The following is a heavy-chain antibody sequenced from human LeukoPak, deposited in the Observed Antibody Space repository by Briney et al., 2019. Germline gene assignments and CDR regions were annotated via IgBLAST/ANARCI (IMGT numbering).Heavy chain of an antibody. CDR3: ARARGPTREDYSSGWYFGSFDY. CDR2: IYTSGST. CDR1: GGSISSYY. D-gene: IGHD6-19*01. J-gene: IGHJ4*02. V-gene: IGHV4-4*07. Sequence: SETLSLTCTVSGGSISSYYWSWIRQPAGKGLEWIGRIYTSGSTNYNPSLKSRVTMSVDTSKNQFSLKLSSVTAADTAGYYCARARGPTREDYSSGWYFGSFDYWGQGTLVTVSS.